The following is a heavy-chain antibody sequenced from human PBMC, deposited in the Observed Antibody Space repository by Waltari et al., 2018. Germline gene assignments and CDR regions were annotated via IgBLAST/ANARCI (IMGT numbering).Heavy chain of an antibody. V-gene: IGHV4-31*03. CDR2: IYYSGST. J-gene: IGHJ5*02. D-gene: IGHD5-12*01. Sequence: QVQLQESGPGLVKPSQTLSLTCTVSGGSISSGGYYWSWIRQHPGKGLEWIGYIYYSGSTYYNPALKSRVTISVDTSKNQFSLKLSSVTAADTAVYYCARDRVEMATKGTWFDPWGQGTLVTVSS. CDR1: GGSISSGGYY. CDR3: ARDRVEMATKGTWFDP.